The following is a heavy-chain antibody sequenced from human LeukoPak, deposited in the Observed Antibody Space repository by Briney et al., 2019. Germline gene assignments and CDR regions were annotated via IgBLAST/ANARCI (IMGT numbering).Heavy chain of an antibody. V-gene: IGHV1-46*01. CDR1: GYTFTGYY. J-gene: IGHJ4*02. CDR2: INPTRGTT. D-gene: IGHD3-16*01. CDR3: ARDQGVPGVHWGFYFDS. Sequence: GASVKVSCKASGYTFTGYYVHWVRQAPGQGLEWVGIINPTRGTTIYAQKLQGRVTLTRDASTSTVYMELSSLRSEDSAVYFCARDQGVPGVHWGFYFDSWGQGTLVSVSS.